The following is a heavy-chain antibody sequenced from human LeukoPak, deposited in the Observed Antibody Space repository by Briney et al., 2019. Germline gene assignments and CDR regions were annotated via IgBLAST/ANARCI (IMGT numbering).Heavy chain of an antibody. CDR3: AGGYCGGGSCRTFYFDY. D-gene: IGHD2-15*01. CDR2: IYYSGST. V-gene: IGHV4-30-4*08. Sequence: PSETLSLTCTVSGGSISSGDYHWSWIRQPPGKGLEWIGYIYYSGSTYYNPSLKSRVTMSVDTSKNQFSLKLSSVTAADTAVYYCAGGYCGGGSCRTFYFDYWGQGALVTVSS. CDR1: GGSISSGDYH. J-gene: IGHJ4*02.